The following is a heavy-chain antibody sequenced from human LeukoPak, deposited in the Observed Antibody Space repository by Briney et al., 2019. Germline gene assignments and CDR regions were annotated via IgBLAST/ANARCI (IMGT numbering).Heavy chain of an antibody. CDR1: GYTLTELS. CDR3: ARAAVAGPRRGYYFDY. J-gene: IGHJ4*02. D-gene: IGHD6-19*01. V-gene: IGHV1-24*01. Sequence: APVKVSCKVSGYTLTELSMHWVRQAPGKGLEWMGGFDPEDGETIYAQKFQGRVTMTRDTSTSTVYMELSSLRSEDTAVYYCARAAVAGPRRGYYFDYWGQGTLVTVSS. CDR2: FDPEDGET.